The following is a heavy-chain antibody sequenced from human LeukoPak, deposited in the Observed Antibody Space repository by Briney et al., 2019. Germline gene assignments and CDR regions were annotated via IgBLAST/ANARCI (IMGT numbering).Heavy chain of an antibody. J-gene: IGHJ5*02. CDR3: ARDGNPYYYDSSGYYNWFDP. V-gene: IGHV4-4*07. D-gene: IGHD3-22*01. CDR2: IYTSGST. CDR1: GGSISSYY. Sequence: SETLSLTCTVSGGSISSYYWSWIRQPAGKGLEWIGRIYTSGSTNHNPSLKSRVTMSVDTSKNQFSLKLSSVTAADTAVYYCARDGNPYYYDSSGYYNWFDPWGQGTLVTVSS.